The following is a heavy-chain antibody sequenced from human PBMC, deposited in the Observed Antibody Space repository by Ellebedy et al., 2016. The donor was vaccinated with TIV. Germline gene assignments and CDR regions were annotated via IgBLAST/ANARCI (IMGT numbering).Heavy chain of an antibody. V-gene: IGHV3-NL1*01. J-gene: IGHJ4*02. CDR2: LYSGGST. D-gene: IGHD1-26*01. CDR3: ARDGYSGSYYYFDY. Sequence: GESLKIPCATSGFNFSTYGMHWVRQAPGKGLEWVSVLYSGGSTYYADSVKGRFTISRDNSKNTLYLKMNSLRAEDTAVYYCARDGYSGSYYYFDYWGQGTLVTVSS. CDR1: GFNFSTYG.